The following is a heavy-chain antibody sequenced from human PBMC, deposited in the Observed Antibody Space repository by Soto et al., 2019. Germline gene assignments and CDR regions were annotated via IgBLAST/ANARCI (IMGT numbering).Heavy chain of an antibody. CDR2: ITGSGGST. Sequence: EVQLLESGGGLVQPGGSLRLSCAASGFTFSSSAMSWVRQAPGKGLEWVSSITGSGGSTSYADSVKGRFTISRDNSXNXXYLQMNSLRADDTAVYYCAKDRTRYCSGGSCYFDCWGQGTLVTVSS. CDR3: AKDRTRYCSGGSCYFDC. CDR1: GFTFSSSA. V-gene: IGHV3-23*01. D-gene: IGHD2-15*01. J-gene: IGHJ4*02.